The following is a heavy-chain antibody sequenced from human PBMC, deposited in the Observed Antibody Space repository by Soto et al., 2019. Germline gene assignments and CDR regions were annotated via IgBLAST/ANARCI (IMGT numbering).Heavy chain of an antibody. V-gene: IGHV4-4*07. CDR2: MYHTGTT. CDR1: GGSISRYY. J-gene: IGHJ4*02. CDR3: ARGLGKYYYDSSGQFEY. D-gene: IGHD3-22*01. Sequence: PSETLSLTCSVSGGSISRYYWSWIRQTAGKRLEWIGRMYHTGTTDYNPSLKRRLSMSVDTSKNQFSLRLSSVTAADTALYYCARGLGKYYYDSSGQFEYWWQALLVTVSS.